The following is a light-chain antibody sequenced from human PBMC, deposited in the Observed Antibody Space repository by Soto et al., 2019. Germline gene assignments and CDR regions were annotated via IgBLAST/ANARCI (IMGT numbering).Light chain of an antibody. CDR1: QSVSSSY. Sequence: EVVLTQPPVTLSLSPGERATLSCRASQSVSSSYLAWYQQKPGQAPRLLIYDASNRATGIPARFSGSGSGTDFTLTISSLEPEDFAVYYCQQRTNWPTFGQGTKVDIK. V-gene: IGKV3D-20*02. J-gene: IGKJ1*01. CDR3: QQRTNWPT. CDR2: DAS.